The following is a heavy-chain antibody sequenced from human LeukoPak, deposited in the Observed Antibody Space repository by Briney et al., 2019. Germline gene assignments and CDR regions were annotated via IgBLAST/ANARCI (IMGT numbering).Heavy chain of an antibody. J-gene: IGHJ4*02. Sequence: GGSLRLSCAASGFTFSSYAMHWVRQAPGKGLEWVAVISYDGSNKYYADSVKGRFTISRDNSKNTLYLQMNSLRAEDTAVYYCARLPGGYDHMGTDYWGQGTLVTVSS. CDR2: ISYDGSNK. CDR3: ARLPGGYDHMGTDY. D-gene: IGHD5-12*01. V-gene: IGHV3-30*04. CDR1: GFTFSSYA.